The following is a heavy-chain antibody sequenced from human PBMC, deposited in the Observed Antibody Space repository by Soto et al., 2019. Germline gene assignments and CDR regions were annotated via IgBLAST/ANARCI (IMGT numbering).Heavy chain of an antibody. CDR1: GGSISSGGYY. CDR2: IYYIGST. CDR3: ARSVFP. V-gene: IGHV4-31*01. Sequence: SETLSLTCTVSGGSISSGGYYWNWIRQHPGKGLEWIGYIYYIGSTYYNPSLKSLVTISLHTSKNQFSLRLSSVTAADTAVYYCARSVFPWGQGTLVTVSS. J-gene: IGHJ5*02.